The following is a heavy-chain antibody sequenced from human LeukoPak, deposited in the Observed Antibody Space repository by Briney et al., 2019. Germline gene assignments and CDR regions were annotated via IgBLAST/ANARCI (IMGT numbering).Heavy chain of an antibody. CDR1: GGTFSSYA. D-gene: IGHD2-15*01. CDR3: ARGTIVVVVAAPDTYYFDY. J-gene: IGHJ4*02. CDR2: IIPIFGTA. V-gene: IGHV1-69*05. Sequence: SVKVSCKASGGTFSSYAISWVRQAPGQGLEWRGGIIPIFGTANYAQKFQGRVTITTDESTSTADMELSSLRSEDTAVYYCARGTIVVVVAAPDTYYFDYWGQGTLVTVSS.